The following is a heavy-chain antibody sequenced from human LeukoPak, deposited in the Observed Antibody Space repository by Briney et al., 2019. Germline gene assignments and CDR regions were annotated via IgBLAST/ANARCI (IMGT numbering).Heavy chain of an antibody. J-gene: IGHJ6*02. CDR1: GFTFSNYA. V-gene: IGHV3-23*01. CDR2: ISGTGGST. Sequence: GGSLRLSCAASGFTFSNYAMSWVRQAPGKGLEWVAGISGTGGSTHYADSVKGRFTISRDNSKNTLYLQMNSLRAEGTAVYYCAGYYYYGMDVWGQGTTVTVSS. CDR3: AGYYYYGMDV.